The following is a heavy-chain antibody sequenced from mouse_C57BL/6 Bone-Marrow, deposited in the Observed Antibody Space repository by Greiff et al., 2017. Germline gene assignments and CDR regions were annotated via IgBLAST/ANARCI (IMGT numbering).Heavy chain of an antibody. J-gene: IGHJ3*01. D-gene: IGHD1-1*01. CDR1: GYTFTSYW. CDR3: ASDYGSSYGFAY. V-gene: IGHV1-61*01. Sequence: VQLQQPGAELVRPGSSVKLSCKASGYTFTSYWMDWVKQRPGQGLEWIGNIYPSDSETHYNQKFKDKATLTVDKSSSTAYMQISSLTSEDSAVYYCASDYGSSYGFAYWGQGTLVTVSA. CDR2: IYPSDSET.